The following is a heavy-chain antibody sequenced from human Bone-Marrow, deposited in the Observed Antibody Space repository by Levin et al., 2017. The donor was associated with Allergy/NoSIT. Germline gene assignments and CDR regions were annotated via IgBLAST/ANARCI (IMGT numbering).Heavy chain of an antibody. Sequence: PGGSLRLSCAASGFTFTNAWMTWVRQAPGKGLEWVGRIKSNADGGTIHYAAPVKGRFTISRDDSQNTVYLQMNSLNSEDTAVYYCTTRRGHSGYDPWGQGSLVTVSS. J-gene: IGHJ5*02. CDR3: TTRRGHSGYDP. D-gene: IGHD5-12*01. CDR1: GFTFTNAW. V-gene: IGHV3-15*01. CDR2: IKSNADGGTI.